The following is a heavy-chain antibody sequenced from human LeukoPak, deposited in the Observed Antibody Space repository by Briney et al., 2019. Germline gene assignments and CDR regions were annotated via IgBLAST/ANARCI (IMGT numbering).Heavy chain of an antibody. CDR3: ARERSLTDY. V-gene: IGHV3-7*01. CDR1: GFTFSNCW. D-gene: IGHD2-15*01. CDR2: IKQDGSEK. Sequence: GGSLRLSCAASGFTFSNCWMSWVRQTPGKGLEWVANIKQDGSEKYYVDSVKGRFTISRDNAKNSLYLQMSSLRAEDTAVYYCARERSLTDYWGQGTLVTVSS. J-gene: IGHJ4*02.